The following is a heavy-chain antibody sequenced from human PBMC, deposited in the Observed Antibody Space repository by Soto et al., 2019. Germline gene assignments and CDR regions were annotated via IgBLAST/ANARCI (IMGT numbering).Heavy chain of an antibody. CDR1: GFTFSSYG. D-gene: IGHD3-10*01. CDR2: IWYDGSNK. Sequence: GGSLRLSCAASGFTFSSYGMHWVRQAPGKGLEWVAVIWYDGSNKYYADSVKGRFTISRDNSKNTLYLQMNSLRAEDTAVYYCAREGAVPSGMDVWGQGTTVTVSS. J-gene: IGHJ6*02. V-gene: IGHV3-33*01. CDR3: AREGAVPSGMDV.